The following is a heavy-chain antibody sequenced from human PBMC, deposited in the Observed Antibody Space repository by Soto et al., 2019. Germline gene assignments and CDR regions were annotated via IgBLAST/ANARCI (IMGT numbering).Heavy chain of an antibody. CDR3: AKVGEMAPPGGMDV. D-gene: IGHD3-16*01. J-gene: IGHJ6*02. CDR1: GFTFSSYA. CDR2: ISGSGGST. V-gene: IGHV3-23*01. Sequence: EVQLLESGGGLVQPGGSLRLSCAASGFTFSSYAMSWVRQAPGKGLEWVSGISGSGGSTYYADSVKGRFTISRDNSKNTLYLQMNSLSAEDTAVYYCAKVGEMAPPGGMDVWGQGTTVTVSS.